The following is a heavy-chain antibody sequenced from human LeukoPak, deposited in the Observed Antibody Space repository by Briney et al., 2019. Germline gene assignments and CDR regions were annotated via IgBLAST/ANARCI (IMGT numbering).Heavy chain of an antibody. Sequence: PGRTLRLSCAASGFTFSRYSMNWVRQAPAKGLGWVSYISSSSSTIYHADSVKGRFTISRDNAKNSLYLQMNSLRAEDTAVYYCARGRALGALDYWGQGTLVTVSS. CDR2: ISSSSSTI. CDR3: ARGRALGALDY. V-gene: IGHV3-48*01. CDR1: GFTFSRYS. D-gene: IGHD1-26*01. J-gene: IGHJ4*02.